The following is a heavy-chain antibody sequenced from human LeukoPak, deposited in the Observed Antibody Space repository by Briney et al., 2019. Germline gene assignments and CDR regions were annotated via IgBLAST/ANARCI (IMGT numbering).Heavy chain of an antibody. CDR2: IIPIFGTA. CDR1: GGTFRSYA. J-gene: IGHJ4*02. CDR3: ARMGGVAGSDY. D-gene: IGHD6-19*01. V-gene: IGHV1-69*06. Sequence: PVKVSCKGSGGTFRSYAIHWGRQAPGPRVEWMGGIIPIFGTANYAQKFQGRVTITADKSTSTAYMELSSLRSEDTAVYYCARMGGVAGSDYWGQGTLVTVSS.